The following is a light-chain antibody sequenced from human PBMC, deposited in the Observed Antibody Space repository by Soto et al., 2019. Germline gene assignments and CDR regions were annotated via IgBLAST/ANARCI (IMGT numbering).Light chain of an antibody. Sequence: DIELTQSPLALTAPRGEPASISCTSSESLLHRNGNTLLDWYLQKPGQSPQLLIYLVSRRASGVPDRFSGGGSGTEFTLTISSLQPDDLATYYCQHYNSYSEAFGQGTKVDNK. V-gene: IGKV2-28*01. CDR1: ESLLHRNGNTL. CDR3: QHYNSYSEA. CDR2: LVS. J-gene: IGKJ1*01.